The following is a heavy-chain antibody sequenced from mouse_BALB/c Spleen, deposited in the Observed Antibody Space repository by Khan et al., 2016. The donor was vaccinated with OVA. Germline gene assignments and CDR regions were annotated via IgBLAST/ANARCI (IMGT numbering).Heavy chain of an antibody. J-gene: IGHJ2*01. CDR1: GYTFTNYW. Sequence: QVQLQQSGVELVRPGTSVKISCKASGYTFTNYWLGWIKQRPGHGLEWIGNIDPYYGGATYNQKFKGKATLTVDKSSSTAYMQLKSLTSEDSAVYYCTRGYGNYVRYYFDDWGQGTTLTVSS. CDR2: IDPYYGGA. CDR3: TRGYGNYVRYYFDD. V-gene: IGHV1-63*01. D-gene: IGHD2-10*02.